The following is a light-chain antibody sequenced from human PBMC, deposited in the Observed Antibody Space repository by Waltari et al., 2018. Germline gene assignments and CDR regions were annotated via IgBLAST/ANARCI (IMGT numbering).Light chain of an antibody. CDR2: AAS. V-gene: IGKV1-16*01. CDR1: QGISTY. J-gene: IGKJ2*01. Sequence: DIQMTQPPSSLFASVGDRVTITCRASQGISTYLARFQQKPGKAPKALIYAASRWQVEVPPRFSGSGSGTDFTLTISSLQPEDFATYYCHHYNDYPYTFGQGTKLEI. CDR3: HHYNDYPYT.